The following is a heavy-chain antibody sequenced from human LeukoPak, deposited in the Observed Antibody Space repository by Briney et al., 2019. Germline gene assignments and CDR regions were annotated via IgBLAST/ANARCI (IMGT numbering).Heavy chain of an antibody. D-gene: IGHD5-18*01. V-gene: IGHV4-4*07. CDR2: ANVGGHR. CDR1: GGYLHTYY. Sequence: PSDTLSLTCTVSGGYLHTYYWAWIRQPAGKGLEWVGRANVGGHRDYNPSLKSRVSMSIDESANQFSLNLMSVTAADTAVYYCARDREHSYGSDFGHWGQGILVTVSA. CDR3: ARDREHSYGSDFGH. J-gene: IGHJ4*02.